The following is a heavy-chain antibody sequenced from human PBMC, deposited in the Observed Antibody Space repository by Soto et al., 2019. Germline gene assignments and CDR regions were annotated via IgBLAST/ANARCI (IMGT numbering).Heavy chain of an antibody. CDR1: GFTFSSYA. D-gene: IGHD6-19*01. CDR2: ISYDGSNK. CDR3: ARDSRSSGWLDY. J-gene: IGHJ4*02. V-gene: IGHV3-30-3*01. Sequence: QVQLVESGGGVVQPGRSLRLSCAASGFTFSSYAMHWVGQAPGKGLEWVAVISYDGSNKYYADSVKGRFTISRDNSKNTLYLQMNSLRAEDTAVYYCARDSRSSGWLDYWGQGTLVTVSS.